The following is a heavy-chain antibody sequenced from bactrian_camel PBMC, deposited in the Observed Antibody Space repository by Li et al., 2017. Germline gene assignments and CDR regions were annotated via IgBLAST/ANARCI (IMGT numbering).Heavy chain of an antibody. Sequence: QLVESGGDQVQPGGSLALSCAVDGPADNNYCVAWFRQAGTQRERLASLYLGAGHTSFDYTDAVGGRFFASADHGKKEVHLQMNGLKPEDSGMYYCAADWSNTRCRGGGFPPWRGQGTQVTVS. CDR3: AADWSNTRCRGGGFPPW. V-gene: IGHV3-3*01. D-gene: IGHD7*01. CDR2: YLGAGHT. J-gene: IGHJ4*01. CDR1: GPADNNYC.